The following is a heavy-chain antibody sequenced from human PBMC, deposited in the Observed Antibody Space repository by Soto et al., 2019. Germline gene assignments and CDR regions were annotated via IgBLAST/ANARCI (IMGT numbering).Heavy chain of an antibody. CDR3: VRGENYVISTGKGHYFPGMEV. V-gene: IGHV1-69*06. CDR1: GLIFSSYA. Sequence: QVQLVQSGAAVKKPGSSVKVSCKASGLIFSSYAISWVRLAPGQGLEWVGGILPIFGTTNYAQRFKGRVTITADTPTTPTYLDLSRLRSEDTAVYFCVRGENYVISTGKGHYFPGMEVWGQGTKVTVSS. CDR2: ILPIFGTT. J-gene: IGHJ6*02. D-gene: IGHD3-9*01.